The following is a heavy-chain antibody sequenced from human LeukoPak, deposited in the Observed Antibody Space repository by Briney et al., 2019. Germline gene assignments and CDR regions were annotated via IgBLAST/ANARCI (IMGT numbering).Heavy chain of an antibody. Sequence: GGSLRLSCAASGINFNTYALHWVRQAPGKGLEWVSLISGDGDRTSYADSVKGRFTISRDNDRNSLYLQMNSLRIEDTALYYCAKDRGYEVVFDPWGQGTLVAVSS. CDR2: ISGDGDRT. J-gene: IGHJ5*02. CDR3: AKDRGYEVVFDP. D-gene: IGHD5-12*01. V-gene: IGHV3-43*02. CDR1: GINFNTYA.